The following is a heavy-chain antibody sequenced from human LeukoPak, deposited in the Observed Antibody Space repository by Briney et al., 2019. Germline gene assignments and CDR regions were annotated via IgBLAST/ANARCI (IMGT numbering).Heavy chain of an antibody. CDR3: ARDDCSSTSCYGYNWFDP. CDR2: IIPILGIA. J-gene: IGHJ5*02. V-gene: IGHV1-69*04. Sequence: ASVKVSCKASGGTFSSYAISWVRQAPGQGLEWMGRIIPILGIANYAQKFQGRVTITAAKSTSTAYMELSSLRSEDTAVYYCARDDCSSTSCYGYNWFDPWGQGTLVTVSS. D-gene: IGHD2-2*01. CDR1: GGTFSSYA.